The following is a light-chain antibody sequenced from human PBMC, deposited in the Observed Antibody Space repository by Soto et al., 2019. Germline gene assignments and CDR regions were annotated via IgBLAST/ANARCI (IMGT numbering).Light chain of an antibody. J-gene: IGLJ1*01. CDR3: QSYDSCLSYV. CDR1: SSNIGAGYD. CDR2: GNS. V-gene: IGLV1-40*01. Sequence: QSVLTQPPSVSAAPGQKVTISCSGSSSNIGAGYDVHWYQQLPGTAPKLLIYGNSNRPSGVPDRFSGSKSGNSASLAITGLQAEDEADYYCQSYDSCLSYVFGTGTKVTVL.